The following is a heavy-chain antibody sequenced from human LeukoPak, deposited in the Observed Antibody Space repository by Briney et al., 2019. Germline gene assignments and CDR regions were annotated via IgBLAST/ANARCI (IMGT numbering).Heavy chain of an antibody. J-gene: IGHJ4*02. CDR3: ERERAGIWDSFDY. CDR2: ISGSGGST. Sequence: TGESLRLSCAASGFTFNSYGMSWVRQAPGKGLEWVAVISGSGGSTYYAASVKGRFTISRDNSKNTLYLQINSLRAEETAVYYCERERAGIWDSFDYWGQGTLVPVSS. D-gene: IGHD3-10*01. V-gene: IGHV3-23*01. CDR1: GFTFNSYG.